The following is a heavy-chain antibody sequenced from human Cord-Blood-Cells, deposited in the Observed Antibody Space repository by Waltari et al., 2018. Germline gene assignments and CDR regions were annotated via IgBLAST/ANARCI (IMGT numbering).Heavy chain of an antibody. D-gene: IGHD6-6*01. Sequence: QVQLVQSGAEVKKPGASVKVSCKASGYTFTGYYMHWVRQAPGQGLEWMGWINPNSGGTNYAQKFQGRFTMTRDTSISTAYMVLGRLRSDDTAVYYCARGAGSSSSYYYYYMDVWGKGTTVTVSS. CDR2: INPNSGGT. CDR1: GYTFTGYY. CDR3: ARGAGSSSSYYYYYMDV. J-gene: IGHJ6*03. V-gene: IGHV1-2*02.